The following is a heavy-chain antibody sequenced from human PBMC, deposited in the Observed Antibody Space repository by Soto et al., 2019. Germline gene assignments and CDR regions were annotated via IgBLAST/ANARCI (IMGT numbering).Heavy chain of an antibody. CDR1: GGTFSSYA. Sequence: SVKVSCKASGGTFSSYAISWVRQAPGQGLEWMGGIIPIFGTANYAQKFQGRVTITADESTSTAYMELSSLRSEDTAVYYCARYYYDSSGPSLFAFDIWGQGPMVTVS. CDR3: ARYYYDSSGPSLFAFDI. D-gene: IGHD3-22*01. J-gene: IGHJ3*02. V-gene: IGHV1-69*13. CDR2: IIPIFGTA.